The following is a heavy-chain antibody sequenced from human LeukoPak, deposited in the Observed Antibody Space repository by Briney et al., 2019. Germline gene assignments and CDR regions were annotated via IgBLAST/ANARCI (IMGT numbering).Heavy chain of an antibody. J-gene: IGHJ4*02. V-gene: IGHV3-48*02. CDR2: ISSRSSTI. CDR3: ARVPRDTTMVTNDY. Sequence: PGGSLRLSCAASGFTVGSSYMNWVRQAPGKGLEWVSYISSRSSTIYYADSVQGRFTISRDNAKNSLYLQMRNLRDEDTAVYYCARVPRDTTMVTNDYWGQGTLVTVSS. CDR1: GFTVGSSY. D-gene: IGHD5-18*01.